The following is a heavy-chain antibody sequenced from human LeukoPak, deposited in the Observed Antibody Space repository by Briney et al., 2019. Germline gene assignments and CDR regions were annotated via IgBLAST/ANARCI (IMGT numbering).Heavy chain of an antibody. J-gene: IGHJ4*02. CDR1: GFTFSNYA. V-gene: IGHV3-23*01. Sequence: PGGSLRLSCAASGFTFSNYAMSWVRQAPGNGLEWVSAISPGGSRTYYVDSVKGRFTISRDNSKNTLYLQMNSLRAEDTAVYYCAKKGQGYYFDYWGQGTLVTVSS. CDR2: ISPGGSRT. CDR3: AKKGQGYYFDY.